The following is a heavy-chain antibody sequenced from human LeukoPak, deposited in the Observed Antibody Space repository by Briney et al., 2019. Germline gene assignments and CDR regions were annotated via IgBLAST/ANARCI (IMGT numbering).Heavy chain of an antibody. V-gene: IGHV3-48*01. J-gene: IGHJ4*02. CDR3: VRDWGGLPPFDGY. D-gene: IGHD3-16*01. CDR2: ISSSNTTV. Sequence: PRGSPRLSCAASRFIFCNYDMNWVRQTPREGLEWISYISSSNTTVYYADSVKSRCTLSRDNAKNSLCLQMSSLRVEDTAVYYCVRDWGGLPPFDGYWGQEALVTLSS. CDR1: RFIFCNYD.